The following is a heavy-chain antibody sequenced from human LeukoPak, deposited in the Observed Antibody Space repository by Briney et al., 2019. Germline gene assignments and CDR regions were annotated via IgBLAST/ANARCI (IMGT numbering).Heavy chain of an antibody. CDR1: GFTFSSYS. CDR3: ARGPTMLRGVVSNWFDP. D-gene: IGHD3-10*01. J-gene: IGHJ5*02. Sequence: GGSLRLSCAASGFTFSSYSMNWVRQAPGKGLEWVSYISSGTSTIYYADSVKGRFTISRDNAKNSLYLQMNSLRAEDTAVYYCARGPTMLRGVVSNWFDPWGQGTLVTVSS. V-gene: IGHV3-48*01. CDR2: ISSGTSTI.